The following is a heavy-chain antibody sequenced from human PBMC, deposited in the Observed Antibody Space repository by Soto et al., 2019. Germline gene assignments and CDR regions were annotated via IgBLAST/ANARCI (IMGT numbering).Heavy chain of an antibody. J-gene: IGHJ4*02. V-gene: IGHV3-11*01. CDR3: ARDRGAQTIGITGVDY. CDR1: GFTFSDYY. D-gene: IGHD2-8*02. CDR2: IGGRGDNI. Sequence: QVQLVESGGGLVTPGGSLRLSCAASGFTFSDYYMSWIRQAPGRGLEWVSYIGGRGDNIYYAESVRGRFTVSRDNARTSLHLQMDSLRTEDTAVYFCARDRGAQTIGITGVDYWGQGALVTVSS.